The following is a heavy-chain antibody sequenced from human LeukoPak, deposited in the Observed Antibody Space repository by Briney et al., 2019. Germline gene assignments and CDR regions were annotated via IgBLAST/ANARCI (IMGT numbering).Heavy chain of an antibody. CDR1: GGSISSYY. CDR3: ARADYGDRRYYFDY. D-gene: IGHD4-17*01. CDR2: IYYSGST. J-gene: IGHJ4*02. V-gene: IGHV4-59*01. Sequence: PSETLSLTCTVSGGSISSYYWSWIRRPPGKGLEWIGYIYYSGSTNYNPSLKSRVTISVDTSKNQFSLKLSSVTAADTAVFYCARADYGDRRYYFDYWGQGTLVTVSS.